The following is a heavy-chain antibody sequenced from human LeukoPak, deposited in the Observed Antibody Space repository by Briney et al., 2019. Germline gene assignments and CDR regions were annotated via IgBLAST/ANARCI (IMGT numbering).Heavy chain of an antibody. V-gene: IGHV3-23*01. D-gene: IGHD1-26*01. CDR3: AKVGGMGAGKAVY. CDR2: ISGSGGST. CDR1: GFTFSSYA. J-gene: IGHJ4*02. Sequence: PAGGSLRLSCAASGFTFSSYAMSWVRQAPGKGLEWVSAISGSGGSTYYADSVKGRFTISRDNSKNTLYLQMNSLRAEDTAVYYCAKVGGMGAGKAVYWGQGTLVTVSS.